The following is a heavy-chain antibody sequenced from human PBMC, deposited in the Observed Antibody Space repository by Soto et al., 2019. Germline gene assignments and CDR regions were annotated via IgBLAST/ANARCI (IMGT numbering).Heavy chain of an antibody. V-gene: IGHV3-23*01. CDR1: GFTFISYA. D-gene: IGHD3-9*01. CDR3: APAPLRYFDWLFDY. J-gene: IGHJ4*02. Sequence: GGSLRLSCAASGFTFISYAMSWVRQAPGKGLEWVSAISGSGGSTYYADSVKGRFTISRDNSKNTLYLQMNSLRAEDTAVYYCAPAPLRYFDWLFDYWGQGTLVTVS. CDR2: ISGSGGST.